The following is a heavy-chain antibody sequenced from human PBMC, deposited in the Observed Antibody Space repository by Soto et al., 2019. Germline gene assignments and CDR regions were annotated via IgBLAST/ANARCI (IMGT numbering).Heavy chain of an antibody. D-gene: IGHD3-22*01. CDR2: IYHSGST. CDR1: GGSISSSNW. Sequence: QVQLQESGPGLVKPSGTLSLTCAVSGGSISSSNWRSWVRQPPGKGLEWIGEIYHSGSTNYNPSLKSRVTISVDKSKNQFSLKLSSVTATDTAVYYCARDYYDSSGYQYFDYWGQGTLVTVSS. V-gene: IGHV4-4*02. CDR3: ARDYYDSSGYQYFDY. J-gene: IGHJ4*02.